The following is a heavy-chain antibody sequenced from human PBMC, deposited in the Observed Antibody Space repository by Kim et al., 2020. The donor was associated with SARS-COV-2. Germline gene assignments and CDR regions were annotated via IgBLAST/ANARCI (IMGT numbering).Heavy chain of an antibody. Sequence: VGRIKSKTDGGTTDYAAPVKGRFTISRDDSKNTLYLQMNSLKTEDTAVYYCTTIRYIVATIGARYAFDIWGQGTMVTVSS. J-gene: IGHJ3*02. D-gene: IGHD5-12*01. CDR3: TTIRYIVATIGARYAFDI. V-gene: IGHV3-15*01. CDR2: IKSKTDGGTT.